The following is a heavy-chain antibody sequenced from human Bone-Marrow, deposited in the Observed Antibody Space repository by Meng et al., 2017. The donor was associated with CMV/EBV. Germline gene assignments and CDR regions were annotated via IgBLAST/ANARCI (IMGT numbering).Heavy chain of an antibody. Sequence: LRLSCTVSGGSISSGDYYWSWIRQPPGKGLEWIGYIYYSGSTYYNPSLKSRVTISVDTSKNQFSLKLSSVTAADTAVYYCARAPCSSTSCYRGVDAFDIWGQGTMVTGSS. CDR2: IYYSGST. CDR3: ARAPCSSTSCYRGVDAFDI. D-gene: IGHD2-2*01. V-gene: IGHV4-30-4*08. J-gene: IGHJ3*02. CDR1: GGSISSGDYY.